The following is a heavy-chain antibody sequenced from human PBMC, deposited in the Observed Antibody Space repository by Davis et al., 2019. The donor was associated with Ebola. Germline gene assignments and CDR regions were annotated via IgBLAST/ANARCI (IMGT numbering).Heavy chain of an antibody. J-gene: IGHJ4*02. CDR2: ISYDGSNK. Sequence: PGGSLRLSCATSGFTFSTYAMHWVRQAPGKGLEWMAVISYDGSNKYYADSVKGRFTISRDNSKNTLYLQMNSLRAEDTAGYYCARKSGPDYWGQGTLVTVSS. D-gene: IGHD1-1*01. CDR3: ARKSGPDY. V-gene: IGHV3-30-3*01. CDR1: GFTFSTYA.